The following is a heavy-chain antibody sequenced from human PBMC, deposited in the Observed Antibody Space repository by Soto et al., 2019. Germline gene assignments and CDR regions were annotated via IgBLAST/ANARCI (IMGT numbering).Heavy chain of an antibody. J-gene: IGHJ3*01. D-gene: IGHD3-10*01. CDR2: MYQSGST. CDR3: ARARSWDAYDV. V-gene: IGHV4-30-2*01. Sequence: QLQLQESGSGLVNPSQTLSLTCTVSGGSINSGDYSWSWIRQAPGKGLEWIGYMYQSGSTFYNPSLKSRVTISIDRSENCFSLDLKSVTAADTAVYYCARARSWDAYDVWGQGTLVTVSS. CDR1: GGSINSGDYS.